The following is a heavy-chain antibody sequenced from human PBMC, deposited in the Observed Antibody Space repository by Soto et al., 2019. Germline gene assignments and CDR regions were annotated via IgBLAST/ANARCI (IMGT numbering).Heavy chain of an antibody. V-gene: IGHV4-59*01. CDR1: GGSISSYY. D-gene: IGHD3-22*01. CDR3: ARLIHYYDTSGSYAWYFDY. J-gene: IGHJ4*02. CDR2: IYYSGST. Sequence: LSLTCTVSGGSISSYYWTWIRQPPGKGLEWIGHIYYSGSTSYTASLKSRVSISVNTSKKEFSLKLSSVNAADTAVYYCARLIHYYDTSGSYAWYFDYWGQGSLVTVSS.